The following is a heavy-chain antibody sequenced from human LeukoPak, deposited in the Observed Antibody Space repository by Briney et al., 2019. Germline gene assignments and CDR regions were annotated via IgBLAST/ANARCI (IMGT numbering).Heavy chain of an antibody. D-gene: IGHD2-21*01. CDR3: AKGGEQKTFRCGMDS. CDR2: VSNNGGIK. CDR1: GFTFSAYY. J-gene: IGHJ4*02. Sequence: GGSLRLSCAASGFTFSAYYMHWVRQAPGKGLEWVALVSNNGGIKYYGASVRGRFTISRDNPENTLYLQMNSLRADDTAVYYCAKGGEQKTFRCGMDSWGQGTLVTVSS. V-gene: IGHV3-30*18.